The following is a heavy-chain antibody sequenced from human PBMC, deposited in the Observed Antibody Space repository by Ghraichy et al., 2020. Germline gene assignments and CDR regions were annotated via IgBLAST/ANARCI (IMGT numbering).Heavy chain of an antibody. J-gene: IGHJ4*02. CDR3: ARAAFGATDY. CDR1: GFTFSSYS. Sequence: GGSLRLSCAASGFTFSSYSMSWVRQTPGKGLEWVANIKEDGSEKHYVDSVKGRFTISRDNAKNSLYLQMNSLRVEDTAVYYCARAAFGATDYWGQGTLVTVSS. CDR2: IKEDGSEK. D-gene: IGHD3-10*01. V-gene: IGHV3-7*03.